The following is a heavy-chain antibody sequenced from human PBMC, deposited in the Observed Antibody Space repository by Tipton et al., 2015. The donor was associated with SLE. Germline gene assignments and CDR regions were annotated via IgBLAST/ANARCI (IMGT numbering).Heavy chain of an antibody. CDR2: IRFDGSDK. J-gene: IGHJ4*02. Sequence: SLRLSCAASGFTFSNSGMDWVRQSPGKGLEWVAFIRFDGSDKYYADSVKGRFTISRDNSKNTLYLQMNSLTAKDTALYYCAKDASGDWGQGTLVTVSS. CDR3: AKDASGD. V-gene: IGHV3-30*02. CDR1: GFTFSNSG. D-gene: IGHD3-10*01.